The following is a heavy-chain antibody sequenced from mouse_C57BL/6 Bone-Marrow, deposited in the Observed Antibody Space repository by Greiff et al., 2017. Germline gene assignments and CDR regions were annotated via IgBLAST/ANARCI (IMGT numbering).Heavy chain of an antibody. J-gene: IGHJ3*01. CDR3: AKGYYGSY. D-gene: IGHD1-1*01. CDR1: GFSLTSYG. CDR2: IWGDGST. V-gene: IGHV2-3*01. Sequence: VTLVVSGPGLVAPSQSLSITCTVSGFSLTSYGVSWVCQPPGKGLEWLGVIWGDGSTHYHSAPISRLSISKDNYKSQVFLRLNSLQTDVTATYYCAKGYYGSYWGPRTLVPISA.